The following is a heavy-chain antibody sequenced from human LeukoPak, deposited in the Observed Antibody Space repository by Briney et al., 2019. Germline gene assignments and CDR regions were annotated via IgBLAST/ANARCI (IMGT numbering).Heavy chain of an antibody. CDR2: MNPNSGNT. J-gene: IGHJ6*02. V-gene: IGHV1-8*01. CDR1: GYTFTSYD. D-gene: IGHD1-26*01. CDR3: ARVKWQYYYYYGMDV. Sequence: ASVKVSCKASGYTFTSYDINWVRQATGQGLEWMGWMNPNSGNTGYAQKFQGRVTMTRNTSISTAYMELSSLRSEDTAVYYRARVKWQYYYYYGMDVWGQGTTVTVSS.